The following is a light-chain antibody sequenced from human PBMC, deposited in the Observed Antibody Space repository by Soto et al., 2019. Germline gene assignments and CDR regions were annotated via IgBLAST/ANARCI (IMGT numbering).Light chain of an antibody. J-gene: IGKJ1*01. Sequence: RTQSACTLSAYVKDIDTITFRASQSISSWLAWYQQKPGKAPKLLIYDASSLESGVPSRFSGSGSGTEFTLTICSLPPDDFATYYCQPYNNDWRFGQGTKVDIK. CDR3: QPYNNDWR. CDR1: QSISSW. CDR2: DAS. V-gene: IGKV1-5*01.